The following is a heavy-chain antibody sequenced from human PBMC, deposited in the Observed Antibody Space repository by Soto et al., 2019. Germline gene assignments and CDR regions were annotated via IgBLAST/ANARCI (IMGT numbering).Heavy chain of an antibody. CDR3: ARVGTVHSYYFDY. CDR1: GFTFSSYA. J-gene: IGHJ4*02. CDR2: ISGSGGST. D-gene: IGHD1-7*01. Sequence: GGSLRLSCAASGFTFSSYAMSWVRQAPGKGLEWVSAISGSGGSTYYADSVKGRFTISRDNYKNTLYLQMNSLRVEDTAIYYCARVGTVHSYYFDYWGQGTLVTVSS. V-gene: IGHV3-23*01.